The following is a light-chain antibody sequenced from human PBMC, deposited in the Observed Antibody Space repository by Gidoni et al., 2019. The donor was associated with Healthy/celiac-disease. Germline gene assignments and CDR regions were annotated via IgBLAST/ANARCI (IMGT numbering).Light chain of an antibody. J-gene: IGKJ1*01. V-gene: IGKV3-20*01. CDR2: GAS. Sequence: EIVLPQSPGTLSLSPGERATLSCRASQSVSSSYLAWYQQEPGQAPRLLIFGASSRATGIPDRFSGSGSGADFTLTISRLEPEDFAVYYCQRYGSSPGTFGQGTKVKIK. CDR1: QSVSSSY. CDR3: QRYGSSPGT.